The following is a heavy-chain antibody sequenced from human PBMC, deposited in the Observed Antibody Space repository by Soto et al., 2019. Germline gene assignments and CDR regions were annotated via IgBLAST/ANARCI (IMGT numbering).Heavy chain of an antibody. CDR1: GGSISSYS. D-gene: IGHD6-6*01. CDR3: ARARGIPSRPYFDY. J-gene: IGHJ4*02. V-gene: IGHV4-59*01. Sequence: PSETLSLTCIVSGGSISSYSWSWIRQPPGKGLEWIGHIYYRGSTNYNASLKSRVTMSIDTSKNQFSLQLSSVTAADTAVYYCARARGIPSRPYFDYWGQGTLVTVSS. CDR2: IYYRGST.